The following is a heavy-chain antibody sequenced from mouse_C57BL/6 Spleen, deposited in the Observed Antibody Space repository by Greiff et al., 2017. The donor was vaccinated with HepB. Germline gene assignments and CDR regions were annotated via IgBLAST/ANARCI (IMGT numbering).Heavy chain of an antibody. V-gene: IGHV1-81*01. Sequence: QVQLQQSGAELARPGASVKLSCKASGYTFTSYGISWVKQRTGQGLEWIGEIYPRSGNTYYNEKFKGKATLTADKSSSTAYMELRSLTSEDSAVYFCARSGDRLRYGSNYFDYWGQGTTLTVSS. D-gene: IGHD1-1*01. J-gene: IGHJ2*01. CDR2: IYPRSGNT. CDR3: ARSGDRLRYGSNYFDY. CDR1: GYTFTSYG.